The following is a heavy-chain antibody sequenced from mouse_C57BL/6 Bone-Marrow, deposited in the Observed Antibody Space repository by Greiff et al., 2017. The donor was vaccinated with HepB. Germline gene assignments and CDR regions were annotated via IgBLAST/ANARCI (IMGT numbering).Heavy chain of an antibody. J-gene: IGHJ2*01. Sequence: VQLQQSGPVLVKPGASVKMSCKASGYTFTDYYMNWVKQSHGKSLEWIGVINPYNGGTSYNQKFKGKATLTVDKSSSTAYMELNSLTSEDSAVYYCARVGTTVEDYWGQGTTLTVSS. CDR2: INPYNGGT. V-gene: IGHV1-19*01. D-gene: IGHD1-1*01. CDR1: GYTFTDYY. CDR3: ARVGTTVEDY.